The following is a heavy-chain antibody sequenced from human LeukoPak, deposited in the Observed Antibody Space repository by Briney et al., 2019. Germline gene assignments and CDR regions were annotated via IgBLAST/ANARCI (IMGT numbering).Heavy chain of an antibody. J-gene: IGHJ4*02. Sequence: SETLSLTCTVSGGSISSYYWSWIRQPPGKGLEWIGYIYYSGSTNYNSSFKSRVTISIDTSKNQFSLRLSSVTAADTALYFCTLGANYYDRNTYYFTDYWGQGTLVTVSS. CDR1: GGSISSYY. CDR3: TLGANYYDRNTYYFTDY. V-gene: IGHV4-59*12. CDR2: IYYSGST. D-gene: IGHD3-22*01.